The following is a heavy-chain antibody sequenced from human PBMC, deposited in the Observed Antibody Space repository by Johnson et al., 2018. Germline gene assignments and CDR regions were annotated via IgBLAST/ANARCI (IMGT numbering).Heavy chain of an antibody. D-gene: IGHD2-2*02. CDR3: GSKSGQLLYEAFAI. Sequence: VQLVQSGGGVVQPGESXRLSCLGSTVRFSGYSMNWVLQAPGKGLEWVTYISSSSSYIYYAASVKGRSTISRDNAKNSLYLQMNSLRAEDTAVYYCGSKSGQLLYEAFAIWGEGTMVTVSS. J-gene: IGHJ3*02. CDR1: TVRFSGYS. CDR2: ISSSSSYI. V-gene: IGHV3-21*01.